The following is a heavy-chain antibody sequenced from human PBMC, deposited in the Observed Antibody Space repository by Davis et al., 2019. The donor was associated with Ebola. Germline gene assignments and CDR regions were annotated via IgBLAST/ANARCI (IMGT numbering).Heavy chain of an antibody. V-gene: IGHV4-59*05. CDR1: GGSISSYY. Sequence: SETLSLTCTVSGGSISSYYWSWIRQPPGKGLEWIGSIYYSGSTYYNPSLKSRVTISVDTSKNQFSLKLSSVTAADTAVYYCAGVGATPYWGQGTLVTVSS. CDR3: AGVGATPY. CDR2: IYYSGST. D-gene: IGHD1-26*01. J-gene: IGHJ4*02.